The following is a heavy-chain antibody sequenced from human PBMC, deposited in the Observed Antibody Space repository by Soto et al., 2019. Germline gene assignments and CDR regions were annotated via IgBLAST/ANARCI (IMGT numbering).Heavy chain of an antibody. J-gene: IGHJ5*02. V-gene: IGHV1-18*01. CDR3: ARAYYYDSPFDP. Sequence: ASVKVSCKASGYTFTSYCISWVRQAPGQGLEWMGWISAYNGNTNYAQKLQGRVTMTTDTSTSTAYMELRSLRSDDTAVYYCARAYYYDSPFDPWGQGTLVTVSS. CDR1: GYTFTSYC. CDR2: ISAYNGNT. D-gene: IGHD3-22*01.